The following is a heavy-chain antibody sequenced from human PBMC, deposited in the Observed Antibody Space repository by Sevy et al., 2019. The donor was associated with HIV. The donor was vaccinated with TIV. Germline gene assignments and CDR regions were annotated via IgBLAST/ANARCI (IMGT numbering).Heavy chain of an antibody. CDR3: ARDGGNSVKWYPLY. D-gene: IGHD2-2*01. Sequence: GGSLRLSCAASGFAFSTHAMHWVRQAPGKGLEWVAVISYEATETFYAASVEGRFTISRDNSKNMLSLQINSLRPEDTAVYYCARDGGNSVKWYPLYWGHGTLVTVSS. V-gene: IGHV3-30-3*01. CDR1: GFAFSTHA. J-gene: IGHJ4*01. CDR2: ISYEATET.